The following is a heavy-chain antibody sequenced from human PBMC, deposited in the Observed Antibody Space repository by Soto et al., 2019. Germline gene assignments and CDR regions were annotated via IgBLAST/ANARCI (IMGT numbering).Heavy chain of an antibody. J-gene: IGHJ4*02. Sequence: PGGSLRLSCAASGFTFSSYDMHWVRQAPGKGLEWVAVIWYDGSNKYYADSVKGRFTISRDNSKNTLYLQMNSLRAEDTAVYYCGREFDPDYDGSGCLDYWGQGT. CDR3: GREFDPDYDGSGCLDY. CDR1: GFTFSSYD. CDR2: IWYDGSNK. D-gene: IGHD3-22*01. V-gene: IGHV3-33*01.